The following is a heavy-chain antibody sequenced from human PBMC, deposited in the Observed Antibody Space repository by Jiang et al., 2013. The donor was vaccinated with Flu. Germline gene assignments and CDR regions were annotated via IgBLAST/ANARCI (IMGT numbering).Heavy chain of an antibody. CDR1: GTSFNSLT. D-gene: IGHD4/OR15-4a*01. CDR2: IIPLYGTV. V-gene: IGHV1-69*01. J-gene: IGHJ4*02. Sequence: SGAEVKKPGSSVKVSCKASGTSFNSLTMNWVRQAPGQGLEWMGGIIPLYGTVNYAQKFQGRVTIIADASTSTAYMELNSLTYEDTAIYYCARDPSTRMVISTPHFFDSWGQGTLVTVSS. CDR3: ARDPSTRMVISTPHFFDS.